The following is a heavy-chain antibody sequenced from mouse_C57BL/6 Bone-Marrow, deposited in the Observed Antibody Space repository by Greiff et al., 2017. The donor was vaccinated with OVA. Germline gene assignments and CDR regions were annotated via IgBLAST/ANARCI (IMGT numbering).Heavy chain of an antibody. CDR2: IWTGGGT. CDR1: GFSLTSYA. Sequence: VQRVESGPGLVAPSQSLSITCTVSGFSLTSYAISWVRQPPGKGLEWLGVIWTGGGTNYNSALKSRLSISKDNSKSQVFLKMNSLQTDDTARYYCARTSPDWDYYAMDYWGQGTSVTVSS. CDR3: ARTSPDWDYYAMDY. D-gene: IGHD2-4*01. V-gene: IGHV2-9-1*01. J-gene: IGHJ4*01.